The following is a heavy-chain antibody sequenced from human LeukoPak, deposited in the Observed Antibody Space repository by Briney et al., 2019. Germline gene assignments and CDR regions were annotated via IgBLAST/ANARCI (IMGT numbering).Heavy chain of an antibody. CDR2: IYYSGTT. CDR1: GGSISRYY. V-gene: IGHV4-59*01. CDR3: ASKPLTSSIAAVDH. D-gene: IGHD6-25*01. J-gene: IGHJ4*02. Sequence: SETLSLTCSVSGGSISRYYWSWIRQPPGKGLEWIGYIYYSGTTNYNPSLKSRVTISVDTSKNQFSLRVSSVTAADTAVYYCASKPLTSSIAAVDHWGQGTLVTVSS.